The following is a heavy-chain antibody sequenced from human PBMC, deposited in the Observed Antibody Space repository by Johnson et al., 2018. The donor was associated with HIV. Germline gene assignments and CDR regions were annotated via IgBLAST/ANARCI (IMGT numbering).Heavy chain of an antibody. V-gene: IGHV3-30*14. CDR3: AREDSAFDI. CDR2: ISYDGSNK. CDR1: GFTFSSYA. Sequence: QVQLVESGGGLVQPGRSLRLSCAASGFTFSSYAMYWVRQAPGKGLEWVAVISYDGSNKYYADSVKGRFTISRDNSKNTLYLQMNSLRAEDTAVYYCAREDSAFDIWGQGTMVTVSS. J-gene: IGHJ3*02.